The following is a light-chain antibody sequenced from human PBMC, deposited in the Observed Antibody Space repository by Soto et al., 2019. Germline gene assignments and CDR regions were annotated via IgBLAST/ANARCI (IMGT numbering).Light chain of an antibody. CDR2: DAS. CDR3: QQYETFSGT. V-gene: IGKV1-5*01. Sequence: DIQMTQSPSTLSASVGDRVTITCRASQSISSWLAWYQQKPGKAPKLMIYDASSLESGVPSRFSGSGSGTKCTLTIASLKNDDGATYYCQQYETFSGTFGPGTKVDIK. J-gene: IGKJ1*01. CDR1: QSISSW.